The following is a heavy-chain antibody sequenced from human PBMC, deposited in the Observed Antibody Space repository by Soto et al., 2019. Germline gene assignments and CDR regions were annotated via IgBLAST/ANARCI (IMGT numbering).Heavy chain of an antibody. CDR3: ASGNLVGTIGGGYYYGMDV. V-gene: IGHV1-69*01. Sequence: QVQLVQSGAEVKKPGSSMKVSCKASGGTFSSYAISWVRQAPEQGLEWMGGIIPLFGTSNYAQKFQGRVTITADESTRTAYMELSSLRSEDTGVYYCASGNLVGTIGGGYYYGMDVWGQGTTVSVSS. CDR2: IIPLFGTS. D-gene: IGHD2-8*01. J-gene: IGHJ6*02. CDR1: GGTFSSYA.